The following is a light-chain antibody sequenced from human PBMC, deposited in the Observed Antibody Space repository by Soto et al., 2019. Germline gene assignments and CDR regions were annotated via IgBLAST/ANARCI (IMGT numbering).Light chain of an antibody. J-gene: IGKJ1*01. CDR1: QTINNN. CDR3: QQYDKWPWT. CDR2: GAS. Sequence: DIVMTQSPATLSMSPGERATLSCRASQTINNNLAWNQQQPGQAPRLLIYGASTRATGIPDRFSGSGSGTEFTLTISSLQSEDFAVYYWQQYDKWPWTFGQGTKVEIK. V-gene: IGKV3-15*01.